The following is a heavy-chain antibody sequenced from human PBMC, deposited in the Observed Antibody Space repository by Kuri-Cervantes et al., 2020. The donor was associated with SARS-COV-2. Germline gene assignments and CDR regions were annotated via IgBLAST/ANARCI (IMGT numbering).Heavy chain of an antibody. J-gene: IGHJ5*02. CDR2: IYYSGST. V-gene: IGHV4-39*01. CDR3: ARHYVSGEYQLLYGWFDP. CDR1: GGSFSGYY. D-gene: IGHD2-2*02. Sequence: SETLSLTCAVYGGSFSGYYWGWIRQPPGKGLEWIGSIYYSGSTYYNPSLKSRVTISVDTSKNQFSLKLSSVTAADTAVYYCARHYVSGEYQLLYGWFDPWGQGTLVTVSS.